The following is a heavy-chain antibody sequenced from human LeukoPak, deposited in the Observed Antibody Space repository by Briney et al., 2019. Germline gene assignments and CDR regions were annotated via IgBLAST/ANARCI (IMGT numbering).Heavy chain of an antibody. Sequence: NPGGSLRLSCTASEFTFSVYTMNWVRQAPGKGLEWVSSISPSSSSIYYADSVRGRFTVPRDNAKKSLSLQMNSLRVEDTAIYYCARETYNDFWSGLNWFDPWGQGTLVTVSS. V-gene: IGHV3-21*01. CDR3: ARETYNDFWSGLNWFDP. J-gene: IGHJ5*02. D-gene: IGHD3-3*01. CDR2: ISPSSSSI. CDR1: EFTFSVYT.